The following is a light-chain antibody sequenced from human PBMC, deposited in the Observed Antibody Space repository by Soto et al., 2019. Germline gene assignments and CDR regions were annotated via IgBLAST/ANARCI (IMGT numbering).Light chain of an antibody. CDR3: QQYGVSPT. J-gene: IGKJ4*01. CDR1: QTISNTF. Sequence: EIVLTQSPGSLSLSPGERATLSCRASQTISNTFLAWYQQRPGQAPRLVIYGASGRAAGIPDRFSGSGSGTDFTVRISRMEPYYFAVYYCQQYGVSPTFGGGTKVEIK. V-gene: IGKV3-20*01. CDR2: GAS.